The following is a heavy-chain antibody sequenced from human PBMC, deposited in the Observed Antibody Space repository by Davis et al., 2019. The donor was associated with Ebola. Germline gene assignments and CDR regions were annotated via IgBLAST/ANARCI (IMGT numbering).Heavy chain of an antibody. CDR2: IIGSGGST. D-gene: IGHD3-3*01. CDR1: GFTFSSYA. J-gene: IGHJ4*02. CDR3: AKSYRDYDFWSGYPYYFDY. V-gene: IGHV3-23*01. Sequence: GESLKISCAASGFTFSSYAMSWVRQAPGKGLEWVPAIIGSGGSTYYADSVKGRFTISRDNSKNTLYLQMNSLRAEDTAVYYCAKSYRDYDFWSGYPYYFDYWGQGTLVTVSS.